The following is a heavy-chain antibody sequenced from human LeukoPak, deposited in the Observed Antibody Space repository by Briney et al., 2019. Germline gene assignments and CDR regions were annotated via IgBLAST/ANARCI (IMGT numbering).Heavy chain of an antibody. CDR2: IWYDGSNK. CDR3: ASSEEDRPDDAFDI. V-gene: IGHV3-33*01. J-gene: IGHJ3*02. Sequence: PGGSLRLSCAASGFTFSSYGTHWVRQAPGKGLEWAAVIWYDGSNKYYADSVKGRFTISRDNSKNTLYLQMNSLRAEDTAVYYCASSEEDRPDDAFDIWGQGTMVTVSS. D-gene: IGHD1-14*01. CDR1: GFTFSSYG.